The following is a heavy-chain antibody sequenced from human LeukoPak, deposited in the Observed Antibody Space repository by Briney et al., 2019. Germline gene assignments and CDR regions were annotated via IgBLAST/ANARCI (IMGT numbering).Heavy chain of an antibody. V-gene: IGHV1-2*06. J-gene: IGHJ4*02. Sequence: ASVKVSCKASRYTFTGYYMHWVRQAPGQGLEWMGRINPNSGVTDYAQNFQGRVTMTRDTSISTAYVELSRLRSDDTAVYYCARGTGEEYTYGRYYFDYWGQGTLVTVSS. D-gene: IGHD5-18*01. CDR2: INPNSGVT. CDR3: ARGTGEEYTYGRYYFDY. CDR1: RYTFTGYY.